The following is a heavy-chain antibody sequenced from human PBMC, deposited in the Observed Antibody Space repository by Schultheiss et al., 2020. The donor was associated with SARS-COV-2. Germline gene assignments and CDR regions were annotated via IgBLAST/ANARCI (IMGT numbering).Heavy chain of an antibody. CDR3: TRVYFIEFTYYYDSSGYFDY. D-gene: IGHD3-22*01. Sequence: GGSLRLSCAASGFTFSSYGMHWVRQAPGKGLEWVAVIWYDGSNKYYADSVKGRFTISRDNSKNTLYLQMNSLRAEDTAVYYCTRVYFIEFTYYYDSSGYFDYWGQGTLVTVSS. CDR2: IWYDGSNK. CDR1: GFTFSSYG. J-gene: IGHJ4*02. V-gene: IGHV3-33*01.